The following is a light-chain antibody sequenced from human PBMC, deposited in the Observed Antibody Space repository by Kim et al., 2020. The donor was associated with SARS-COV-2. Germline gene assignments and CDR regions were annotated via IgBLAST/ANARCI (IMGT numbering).Light chain of an antibody. CDR1: QYVSSN. CDR3: QHYYNWSYT. CDR2: GAS. V-gene: IGKV3-15*01. Sequence: ERVMMQSPATLAVSPGESATLSCTASQYVSSNLAWYQQKPGQPPRLLIYGASTRATGVPARFSGSGSGTEFTLTISSLRSEDLALYYCQHYYNWSYTFGQGTKLEI. J-gene: IGKJ2*01.